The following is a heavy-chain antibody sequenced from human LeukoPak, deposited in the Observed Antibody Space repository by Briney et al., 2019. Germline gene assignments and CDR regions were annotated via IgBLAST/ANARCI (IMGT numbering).Heavy chain of an antibody. D-gene: IGHD1-26*01. CDR1: GFTLDNYA. CDR3: ARVAGSYSIRPFDL. Sequence: PGGSLRLSCAASGFTLDNYAMTWVRQAPGKGLEWVSAIRVSDGYTYYADSVQGRFIISRDKSKNTVSLQMNSLTGDDTALYYCARVAGSYSIRPFDLWGQGIVVIVSS. CDR2: IRVSDGYT. V-gene: IGHV3-23*01. J-gene: IGHJ4*02.